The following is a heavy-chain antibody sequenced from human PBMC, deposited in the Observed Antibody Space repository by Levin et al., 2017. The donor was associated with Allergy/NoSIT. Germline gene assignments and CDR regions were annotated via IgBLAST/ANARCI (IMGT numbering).Heavy chain of an antibody. CDR1: GFSFSIYA. CDR2: ISGTGGGT. V-gene: IGHV3-23*01. D-gene: IGHD6-19*01. CDR3: AKDSEQSRGRQPYYFDY. J-gene: IGHJ4*02. Sequence: GESLKISCAASGFSFSIYAMTWVRQAPGKGLEWVSSISGTGGGTYYAGSVQGRFTISRDNSKNTLYLQMNSLRAEDTAVYYCAKDSEQSRGRQPYYFDYWGQGTLVTVSS.